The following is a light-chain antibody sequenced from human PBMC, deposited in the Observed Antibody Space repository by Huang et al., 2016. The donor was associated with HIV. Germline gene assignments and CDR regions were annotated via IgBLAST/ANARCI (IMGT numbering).Light chain of an antibody. V-gene: IGKV1-39*01. CDR2: AAA. J-gene: IGKJ3*01. CDR1: QNIGSH. Sequence: DIQMTQSPSSLSASVGDRVTITCRASQNIGSHLNWYQHKSRKAPDRLIYAAANLQTGVPSRFTGRGYGTHVHYTISSRQLEDFGTYYCQQTVTTPITFGPGTRVHIK. CDR3: QQTVTTPIT.